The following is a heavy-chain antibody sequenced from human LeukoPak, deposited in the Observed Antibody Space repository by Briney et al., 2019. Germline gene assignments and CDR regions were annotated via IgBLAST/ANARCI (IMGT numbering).Heavy chain of an antibody. CDR3: ARGSGFQYRGITTNYYMDV. V-gene: IGHV1-2*02. Sequence: ASVKVSCKASGYTFTGYYMHWVRQAPGQGLEWMGWINPNSGDANYAQKFQGRVTMTRDTSISTAYMELSRLRSDDTAVYYCARGSGFQYRGITTNYYMDVWGKGTTVTVSS. D-gene: IGHD3-22*01. CDR1: GYTFTGYY. CDR2: INPNSGDA. J-gene: IGHJ6*03.